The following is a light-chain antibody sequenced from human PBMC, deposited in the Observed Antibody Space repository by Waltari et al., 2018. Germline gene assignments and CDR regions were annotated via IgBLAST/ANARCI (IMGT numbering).Light chain of an antibody. Sequence: DIQMTQSPSSLSASVGDRVTISCRAIQGIRSYVAWYQQKPGKAPKLLIYVASTLLSGVPSRFSGSGSGTDFSLTINSLQPEDVGTYYCQSSDTAPPTFGGGTKVEIK. J-gene: IGKJ4*01. CDR1: QGIRSY. V-gene: IGKV1-27*01. CDR2: VAS. CDR3: QSSDTAPPT.